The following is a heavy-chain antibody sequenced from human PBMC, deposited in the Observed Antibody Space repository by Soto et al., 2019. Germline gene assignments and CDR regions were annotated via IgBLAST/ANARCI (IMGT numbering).Heavy chain of an antibody. CDR3: ARDRGTGSFYPT. J-gene: IGHJ5*02. D-gene: IGHD3-10*01. V-gene: IGHV4-30-2*01. CDR1: GASMSSGVYS. CDR2: MYDTGST. Sequence: QLQLQESGSGLVEPSQTLSLTCAVSGASMSSGVYSWSWIRQPPGKGLEWIGYMYDTGSTYYNPSLKPRVTISADMSKNHLSLNLTSVTAADTAVYYCARDRGTGSFYPTWGQGILVTVSS.